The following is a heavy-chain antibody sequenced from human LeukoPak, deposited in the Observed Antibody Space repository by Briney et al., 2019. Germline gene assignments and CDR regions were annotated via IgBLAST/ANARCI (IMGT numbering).Heavy chain of an antibody. CDR3: ARERYCSADICSGGDAFGI. D-gene: IGHD2-15*01. J-gene: IGHJ3*02. Sequence: TSETLSLTCTVSGGSINNYYWSWIRQPAGKGIDWDGRIYTRGSTNYNPSLKSRVTMSVDTSKNQFSLNLSSVTAADTAVYYCARERYCSADICSGGDAFGIWGQGKMVSVSS. CDR2: IYTRGST. V-gene: IGHV4-4*07. CDR1: GGSINNYY.